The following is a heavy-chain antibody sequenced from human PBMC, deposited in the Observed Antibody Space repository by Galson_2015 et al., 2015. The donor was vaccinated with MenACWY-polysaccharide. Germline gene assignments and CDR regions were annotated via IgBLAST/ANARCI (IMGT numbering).Heavy chain of an antibody. CDR1: GFTFSSYA. V-gene: IGHV3-23*01. CDR2: ISGSGGST. J-gene: IGHJ6*02. Sequence: SLRLSCAASGFTFSSYAMSWVRQAPGKGLEWVSAISGSGGSTYYADSVKGRFTISRDNSKNTLYLQMNSLRAEDTAVYYCAKDYPPLYYDFWHALVGYYYGMDVWGQGTTVTVSS. CDR3: AKDYPPLYYDFWHALVGYYYGMDV. D-gene: IGHD3-3*01.